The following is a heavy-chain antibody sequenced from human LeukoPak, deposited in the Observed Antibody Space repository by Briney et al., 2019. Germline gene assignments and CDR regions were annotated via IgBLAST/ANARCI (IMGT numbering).Heavy chain of an antibody. CDR1: GYTFTGYY. Sequence: ASVKVSCKVSGYTFTGYYMHWVRQAPGQGLEWMGWINPNSGGTNYAQKFQGRVTMTRDTSISTAYMELSRLRSDDTAVYYCARGEWFGELRVDYWGQGTLVTVSS. D-gene: IGHD3-10*01. CDR3: ARGEWFGELRVDY. V-gene: IGHV1-2*02. CDR2: INPNSGGT. J-gene: IGHJ4*02.